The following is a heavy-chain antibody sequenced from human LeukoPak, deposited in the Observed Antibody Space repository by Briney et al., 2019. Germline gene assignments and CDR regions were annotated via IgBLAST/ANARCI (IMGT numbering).Heavy chain of an antibody. Sequence: SETLSLTCTVSGGPISSGGYYWSPIRQHPGKGLEWIGYIYYSGSTYYNPSLKGRVTISVDTSKNQFSLKLSSVTAADTAVYYCARYSYGSRQDAFDIWGQGTMVTVSS. J-gene: IGHJ3*02. D-gene: IGHD5-18*01. CDR2: IYYSGST. V-gene: IGHV4-31*03. CDR1: GGPISSGGYY. CDR3: ARYSYGSRQDAFDI.